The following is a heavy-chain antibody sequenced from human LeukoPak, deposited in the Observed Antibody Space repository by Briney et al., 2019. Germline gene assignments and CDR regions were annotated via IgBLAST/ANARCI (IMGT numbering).Heavy chain of an antibody. CDR3: ARGIAVAGTRWFDP. CDR2: IYHSGST. Sequence: SETLSLTCAVSGGSISSGGYSWRWIRQPPGRGLEWIEYIYHSGSTYYNPSLKSRVTISVDRSKNQFSLKLSSVTAADTAVYYCARGIAVAGTRWFDPWGQGTLVTVSS. V-gene: IGHV4-30-2*01. D-gene: IGHD6-19*01. CDR1: GGSISSGGYS. J-gene: IGHJ5*02.